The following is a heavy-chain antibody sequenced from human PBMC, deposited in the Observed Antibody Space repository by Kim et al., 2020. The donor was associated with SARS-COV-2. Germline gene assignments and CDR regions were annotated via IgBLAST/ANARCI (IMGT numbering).Heavy chain of an antibody. J-gene: IGHJ4*02. CDR3: ARDFASYGDYGGDY. CDR2: IWYDGSNK. Sequence: GGSLRLSCAASGFTFSSYGMHWVRQAPGKGLEWVAVIWYDGSNKYYADSVKGRFTISRDNSKNTLYLQMNSLRAEDTAVYYCARDFASYGDYGGDYWGQGTLVTVSS. CDR1: GFTFSSYG. D-gene: IGHD4-17*01. V-gene: IGHV3-33*01.